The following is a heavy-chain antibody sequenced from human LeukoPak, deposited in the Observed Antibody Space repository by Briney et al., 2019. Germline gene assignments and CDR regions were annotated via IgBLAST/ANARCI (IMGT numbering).Heavy chain of an antibody. J-gene: IGHJ4*02. CDR1: GFTFSSYA. CDR3: AKDAGGGYGDYALFDY. D-gene: IGHD4-17*01. V-gene: IGHV3-23*01. CDR2: ISGSGGST. Sequence: PGGSLRLSCAASGFTFSSYAMSWVRQAPGKGLEWVSAISGSGGSTYYADSVKGRFTISRDNSKNTLYLQMNSLRAEDTAVYYCAKDAGGGYGDYALFDYWGQGTLVTVSS.